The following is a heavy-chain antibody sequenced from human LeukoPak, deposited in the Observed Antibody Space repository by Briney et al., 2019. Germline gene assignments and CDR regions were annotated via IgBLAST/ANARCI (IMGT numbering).Heavy chain of an antibody. J-gene: IGHJ3*02. D-gene: IGHD1-26*01. CDR2: ISAYNGNT. CDR3: ASGSRPYMDAFDI. Sequence: GASVTVSYKASGYTFTSYGISWVRQAPGQGREWMGWISAYNGNTNYAQKLQGRVTMTTDTSTSTAYMELRSLRSDDTAVYYCASGSRPYMDAFDIWGQGTMVTVSS. CDR1: GYTFTSYG. V-gene: IGHV1-18*01.